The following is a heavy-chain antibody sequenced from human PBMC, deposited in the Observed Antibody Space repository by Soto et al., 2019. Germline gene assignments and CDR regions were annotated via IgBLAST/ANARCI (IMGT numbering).Heavy chain of an antibody. J-gene: IGHJ5*02. CDR3: VRDGTKTLRDWFDP. D-gene: IGHD1-1*01. Sequence: SETLSLTCTVSGVSISGFYWSWIRKSAGKGLEWIGRIYATGTTDYNPSLKSRVMMSVDTSKKQFSLKLRSVTAADTAVYYCVRDGTKTLRDWFDPWGQGISVTVSS. CDR1: GVSISGFY. V-gene: IGHV4-4*07. CDR2: IYATGTT.